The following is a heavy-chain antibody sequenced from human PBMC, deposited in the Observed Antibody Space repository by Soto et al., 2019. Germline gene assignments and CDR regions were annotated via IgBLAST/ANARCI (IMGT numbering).Heavy chain of an antibody. CDR3: ARASPLYYDFWSGTHQ. Sequence: PGGSLRLSCAASGFIFSDYIMNWVRQAPGKGLEWVSSISSSSTYIYYADSVKGRFTISRDNAKNSLYLQMNSLRAEDTAVYYCARASPLYYDFWSGTHQWGQGTLVTVSS. D-gene: IGHD3-3*01. J-gene: IGHJ4*02. CDR2: ISSSSTYI. CDR1: GFIFSDYI. V-gene: IGHV3-21*01.